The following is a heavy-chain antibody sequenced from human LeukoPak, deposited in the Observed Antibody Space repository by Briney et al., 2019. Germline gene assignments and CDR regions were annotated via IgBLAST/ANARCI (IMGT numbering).Heavy chain of an antibody. CDR2: FSGSGGTT. V-gene: IGHV3-23*01. CDR3: AVYYYGSGSQKRYYYYMDV. D-gene: IGHD3-10*01. CDR1: GFTFSSYA. J-gene: IGHJ6*03. Sequence: PGGSLRLSCAASGFTFSSYAMNWVRQAPGRGLEWVSGFSGSGGTTYYADSVKGRFTISRDKSKNTLYLQMNILRAEDTAVYYCAVYYYGSGSQKRYYYYMDVWGKGTTVTVSS.